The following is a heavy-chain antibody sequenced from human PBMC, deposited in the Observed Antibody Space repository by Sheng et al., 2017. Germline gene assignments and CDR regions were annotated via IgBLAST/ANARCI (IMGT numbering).Heavy chain of an antibody. J-gene: IGHJ4*02. Sequence: QVQLQQWGAGLLKPSETLSLVCAVYGASFSDDYWTWIRQPPRKGRGVDWGESVIVETPTTNRTLKSRVTMSVDTSKNQFSLKLTSVTAADTAVYYCARVVYDNSGCFVFDSWGQGSLVTVSS. CDR1: GASFSDDY. V-gene: IGHV4-34*01. CDR2: SVIVETP. CDR3: ARVVYDNSGCFVFDS. D-gene: IGHD3-22*01.